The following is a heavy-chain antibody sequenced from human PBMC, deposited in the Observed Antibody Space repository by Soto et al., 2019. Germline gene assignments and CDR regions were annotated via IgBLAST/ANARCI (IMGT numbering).Heavy chain of an antibody. D-gene: IGHD3-16*02. CDR1: GFTFSNYV. J-gene: IGHJ4*02. Sequence: EVHLLDSGGGLVQPGGSLRLSCADSGFTFSNYVMSWVRQAPGKGLEWVSSFSGSGDNTYYADSVKGRFTISRDNSKNTLFLQMHSLSAEATAGYYCGKLPFVLALGFDYWCQGTRVTVS. V-gene: IGHV3-23*01. CDR3: GKLPFVLALGFDY. CDR2: FSGSGDNT.